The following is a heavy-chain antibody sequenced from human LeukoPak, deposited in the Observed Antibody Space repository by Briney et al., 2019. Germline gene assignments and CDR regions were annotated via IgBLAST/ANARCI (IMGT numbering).Heavy chain of an antibody. D-gene: IGHD3-3*01. V-gene: IGHV4-61*02. Sequence: SETLSLTCTVSVGPISSGSYYWSRIRQPAGKGLVWIGRIYTSGSTNYNPSLKSRVTISVDTSKNQFSLKLSSVTAADTAVYYCARELRFLEWATKPWGQGTLVTVSS. CDR3: ARELRFLEWATKP. J-gene: IGHJ5*02. CDR2: IYTSGST. CDR1: VGPISSGSYY.